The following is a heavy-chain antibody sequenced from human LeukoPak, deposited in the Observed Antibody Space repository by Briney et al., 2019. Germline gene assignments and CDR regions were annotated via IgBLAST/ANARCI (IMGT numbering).Heavy chain of an antibody. J-gene: IGHJ3*02. CDR3: ARQSGYDYAFHI. CDR1: GYTFTGYY. D-gene: IGHD5-12*01. CDR2: INPNSGGT. Sequence: GASVKVSCKASGYTFTGYYMHWLRQAPGQGIEWMGWINPNSGGTNYAQKFQGRVTMTRDTSISTAYMQLSRLRSDDTAVYYCARQSGYDYAFHIWGQGTMVTVSS. V-gene: IGHV1-2*02.